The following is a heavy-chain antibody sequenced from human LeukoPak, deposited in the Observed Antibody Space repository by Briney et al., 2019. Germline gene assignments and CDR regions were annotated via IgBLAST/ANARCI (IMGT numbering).Heavy chain of an antibody. J-gene: IGHJ3*02. Sequence: GASLQISSKGSGYGFTSYWIGWVRQMPGKGLEWMGIIYPGDSDTRYSPSFQGQVTISADKSISTAYLQWSSLKASDTAMYYCARRDVVVVAATDHDAFDIWGQGTMVTVSS. V-gene: IGHV5-51*01. CDR2: IYPGDSDT. D-gene: IGHD2-15*01. CDR3: ARRDVVVVAATDHDAFDI. CDR1: GYGFTSYW.